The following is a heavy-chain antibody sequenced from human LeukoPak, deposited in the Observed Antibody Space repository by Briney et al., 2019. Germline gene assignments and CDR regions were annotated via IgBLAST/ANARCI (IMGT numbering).Heavy chain of an antibody. CDR2: IIPIFGTA. CDR3: ARDTSGYSSGWYNLYYYYGMDV. Sequence: ASVKVSCKASGGTFSSYAISWVRQAPGQGLEWMGGIIPIFGTANYTQKFQGRVTITADESTSTAYMELSSLRSEDTAVYYCARDTSGYSSGWYNLYYYYGMDVWGQGTTVTVSS. V-gene: IGHV1-69*13. D-gene: IGHD6-19*01. CDR1: GGTFSSYA. J-gene: IGHJ6*02.